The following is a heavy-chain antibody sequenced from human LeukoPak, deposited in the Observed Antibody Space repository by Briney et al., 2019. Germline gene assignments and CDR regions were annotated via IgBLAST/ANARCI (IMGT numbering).Heavy chain of an antibody. CDR2: IDSDGSTT. V-gene: IGHV3-74*01. CDR1: GFTLSSYW. J-gene: IGHJ4*02. D-gene: IGHD5-18*01. CDR3: ARVPPGDSYGNY. Sequence: PGGSLGLSCAASGFTLSSYWMHWVRQAPGKGLVWVSRIDSDGSTTKYADSVKGRFTISRDNAKNTLYLQMNSLRAEDTAVYYCARVPPGDSYGNYWGQGTLVTVSS.